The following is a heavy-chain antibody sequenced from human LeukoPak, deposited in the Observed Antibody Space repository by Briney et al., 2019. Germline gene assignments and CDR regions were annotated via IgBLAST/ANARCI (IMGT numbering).Heavy chain of an antibody. CDR3: ARAPPYYYDSSGYYYPFNFDY. J-gene: IGHJ4*02. V-gene: IGHV1-18*01. CDR1: GYTSTSYG. D-gene: IGHD3-22*01. CDR2: ISAYNGNT. Sequence: GASVKVSCKASGYTSTSYGISWVRQAPGQGLEWMGWISAYNGNTNYAQKLQGRVTMTTDTSTSTAYMELRSLRSDDTAVYYCARAPPYYYDSSGYYYPFNFDYWGQGTLVTVSS.